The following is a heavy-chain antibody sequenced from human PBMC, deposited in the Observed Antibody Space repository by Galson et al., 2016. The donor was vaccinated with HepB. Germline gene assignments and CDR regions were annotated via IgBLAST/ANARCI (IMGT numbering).Heavy chain of an antibody. CDR3: ALTGIAARHAFDY. Sequence: SLRLSCAASGFTFRDYYMSWIRQAPGKGLEWVSYISSMSSYTNYADSVKGRFTISRDNAKNSLYLQMTSLRAEDTAVYYCALTGIAARHAFDYWGQGTLVTVSS. V-gene: IGHV3-11*06. CDR1: GFTFRDYY. J-gene: IGHJ4*02. D-gene: IGHD6-25*01. CDR2: ISSMSSYT.